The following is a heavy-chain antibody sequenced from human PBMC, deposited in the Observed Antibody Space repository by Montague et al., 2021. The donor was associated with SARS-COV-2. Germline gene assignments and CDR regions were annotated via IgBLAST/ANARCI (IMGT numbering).Heavy chain of an antibody. D-gene: IGHD5-12*01. V-gene: IGHV4-61*02. CDR1: GGSISSGCYY. J-gene: IGHJ4*02. CDR3: AREHSGSWAHLDN. CDR2: IYTSGTT. Sequence: TLSLTCTVSGGSISSGCYYWSWIRQPAGKGLEWNGRIYTSGTTDYSFSLKSRVTISVDTSKNQFSLKLTSVTAADTAVYYCAREHSGSWAHLDNWGQGSLVTVSS.